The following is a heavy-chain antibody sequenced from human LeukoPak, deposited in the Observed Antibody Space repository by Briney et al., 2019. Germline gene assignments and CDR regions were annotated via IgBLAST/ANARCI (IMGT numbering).Heavy chain of an antibody. CDR1: GFTFGTHW. CDR3: GTGWAVDF. Sequence: GGSLRLSCAASGFTFGTHWMTWVRQAPGKGLECVATIKRDGSEKYYVASVKGRFTISRDNAKNLLYLQMHSLRAEDTAVYYWGTGWAVDFWGQGTLVTVSS. J-gene: IGHJ4*02. CDR2: IKRDGSEK. V-gene: IGHV3-7*01. D-gene: IGHD5-24*01.